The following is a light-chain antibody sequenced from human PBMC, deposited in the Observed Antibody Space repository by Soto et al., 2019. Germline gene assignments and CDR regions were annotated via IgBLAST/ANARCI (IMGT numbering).Light chain of an antibody. Sequence: EIVLTQSPGTLSLSPGERATLSCRASQSVSSSYLAWYQQKPGQAPRLLIYGASSRATGIPDRFSGSGSGTDFTLTISRREPEDFAVYYCQQYGSSSLTFGPGTKVDIK. CDR1: QSVSSSY. J-gene: IGKJ3*01. V-gene: IGKV3-20*01. CDR3: QQYGSSSLT. CDR2: GAS.